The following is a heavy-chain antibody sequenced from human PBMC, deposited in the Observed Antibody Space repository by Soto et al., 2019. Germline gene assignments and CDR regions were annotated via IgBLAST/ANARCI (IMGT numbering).Heavy chain of an antibody. J-gene: IGHJ4*02. Sequence: EVQLVESGGGLVQPGRSLRLSCAASGFTFDDYAMHWVRQAPGKGLEWVSGISWNGGNIGYADSVKGRFTISRDNTKNSLFLQMNSLRADDTALYFCAKDIYSSSSGQDYWGQGTPVTVSS. CDR2: ISWNGGNI. CDR1: GFTFDDYA. CDR3: AKDIYSSSSGQDY. V-gene: IGHV3-9*01. D-gene: IGHD6-6*01.